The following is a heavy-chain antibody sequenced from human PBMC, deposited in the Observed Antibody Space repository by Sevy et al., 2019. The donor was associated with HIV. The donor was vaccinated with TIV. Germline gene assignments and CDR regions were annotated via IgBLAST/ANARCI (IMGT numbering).Heavy chain of an antibody. Sequence: GGCLRLSCEASGFTFSRYAMSWVRQAPGKGLEWVSSVSLSGDITRYADFVKGRFTITRDTSKNTVYLQMNSLRADDTAVYYCAKAYCGDYCSLAYWGQGTLVTVSS. D-gene: IGHD4-17*01. CDR1: GFTFSRYA. CDR3: AKAYCGDYCSLAY. J-gene: IGHJ4*02. CDR2: VSLSGDIT. V-gene: IGHV3-23*01.